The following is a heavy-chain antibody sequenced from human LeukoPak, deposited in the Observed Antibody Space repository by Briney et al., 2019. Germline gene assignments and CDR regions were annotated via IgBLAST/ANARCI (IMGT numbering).Heavy chain of an antibody. CDR2: IYYSGST. J-gene: IGHJ6*03. D-gene: IGHD5-18*01. V-gene: IGHV4-59*01. CDR3: ARDSRFYSYGYYYYYYMDV. Sequence: SETLSLTCTVSGGSISSYYWSWIRQPPGKGLEWIGYIYYSGSTNYNPSLKSRVTISVDTSKNQFSLKLCSVTAADTAVYYCARDSRFYSYGYYYYYYMDVWGKGTTVTVSS. CDR1: GGSISSYY.